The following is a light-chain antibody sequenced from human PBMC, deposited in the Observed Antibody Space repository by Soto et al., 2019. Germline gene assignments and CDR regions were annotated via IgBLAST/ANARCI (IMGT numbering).Light chain of an antibody. Sequence: DVPMTQSPSSLSASVGDRVTVTCRTSQSISIFLNWYQHKPGRAPRLLIYAASSLQSGVPSRFSGSGSGTEFSLTISSLQPEDIATYYCHQTYSTPFTFGPGTKVDVK. J-gene: IGKJ3*01. CDR3: HQTYSTPFT. CDR1: QSISIF. V-gene: IGKV1-39*01. CDR2: AAS.